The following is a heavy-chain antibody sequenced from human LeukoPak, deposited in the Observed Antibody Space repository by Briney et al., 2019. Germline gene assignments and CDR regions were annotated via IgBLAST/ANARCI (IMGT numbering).Heavy chain of an antibody. V-gene: IGHV3-48*03. CDR3: ARAPLDPSNWGFED. CDR1: GFTFSSYE. Sequence: SGGSLRLSCAASGFTFSSYEMNWVRQVPGKGLEWVSYISTSGSTIYYADSVKGRFTISRDNSKNTLYLQMNSLRAEDTAVYYCARAPLDPSNWGFEDWGQGTLVTVSS. D-gene: IGHD7-27*01. CDR2: ISTSGSTI. J-gene: IGHJ4*02.